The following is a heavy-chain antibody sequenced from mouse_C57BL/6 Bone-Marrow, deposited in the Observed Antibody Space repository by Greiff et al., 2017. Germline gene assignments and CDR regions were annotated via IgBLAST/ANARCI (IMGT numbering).Heavy chain of an antibody. CDR1: GYTFTSYW. Sequence: QVQLKQPGAELVKPGASVKMSCKASGYTFTSYWITWVKQRPGQGLEWIGDIYPGSGSTNYNEKIKSKATLTVDTSSSTAYMQLSSLTSEDSAVYYCARIYYGNYVFDYWGQGTTLTVSS. J-gene: IGHJ2*01. D-gene: IGHD2-1*01. CDR2: IYPGSGST. CDR3: ARIYYGNYVFDY. V-gene: IGHV1-55*01.